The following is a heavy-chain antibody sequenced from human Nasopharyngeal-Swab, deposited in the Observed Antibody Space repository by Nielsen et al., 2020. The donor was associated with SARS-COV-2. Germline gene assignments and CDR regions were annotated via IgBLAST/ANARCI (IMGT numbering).Heavy chain of an antibody. Sequence: GESLKISCSASGFSFSSYSMHWVRQAPGKGLEYVSAISSNGGSTSYADSVKGRFTISRENSKNTLYLQMSSLRAEDTAVYYCVSPGAPGSYGYYYWGQGTLVTVSS. J-gene: IGHJ4*02. CDR2: ISSNGGST. V-gene: IGHV3-64D*08. D-gene: IGHD5-18*01. CDR3: VSPGAPGSYGYYY. CDR1: GFSFSSYS.